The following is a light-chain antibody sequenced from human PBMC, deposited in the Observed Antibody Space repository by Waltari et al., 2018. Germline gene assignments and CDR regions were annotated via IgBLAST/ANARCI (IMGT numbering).Light chain of an antibody. V-gene: IGLV3-27*01. Sequence: YDLTQPSSVSVSPGQTATITCSGDVLAEKYVRWFQQKPGQAPTLILYKATARPTGIPERFSGSTSGSTVTLTIRGALPEDEADYHCHAAADNNWFFGGGTKLTVL. CDR2: KAT. J-gene: IGLJ2*01. CDR1: VLAEKY. CDR3: HAAADNNWF.